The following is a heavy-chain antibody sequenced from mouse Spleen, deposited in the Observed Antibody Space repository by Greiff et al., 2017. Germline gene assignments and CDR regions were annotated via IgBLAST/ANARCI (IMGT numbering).Heavy chain of an antibody. V-gene: IGHV5-9-3*01. CDR2: ISSGGGNT. J-gene: IGHJ3*01. CDR1: GFTFSSYA. D-gene: IGHD2-4*01. Sequence: DVHLVESGGGLVKLGGSLKLSCAASGFTFSSYAMSWVRQTPEKRLEWVATISSGGGNTYYPDGVKGRFTISRDNAKNTLYLQMSSLKSEDTAMYYCARHGGADYDSAWFAYWGQGTLVTVSA. CDR3: ARHGGADYDSAWFAY.